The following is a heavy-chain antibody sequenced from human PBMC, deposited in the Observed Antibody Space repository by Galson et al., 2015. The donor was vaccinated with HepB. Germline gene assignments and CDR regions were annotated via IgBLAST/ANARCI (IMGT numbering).Heavy chain of an antibody. J-gene: IGHJ3*01. CDR3: AREFSYYDSRGVGAFDF. Sequence: SLRLSCAASGFTVSSNYMNWVRQAPGKGLEWVSVIYSGGSTYYADSVKGRFTISRDNSKNTLYHQMNSLRPEDTAVYYCAREFSYYDSRGVGAFDFWGQGTKVTVSS. CDR1: GFTVSSNY. V-gene: IGHV3-66*02. CDR2: IYSGGST. D-gene: IGHD3-22*01.